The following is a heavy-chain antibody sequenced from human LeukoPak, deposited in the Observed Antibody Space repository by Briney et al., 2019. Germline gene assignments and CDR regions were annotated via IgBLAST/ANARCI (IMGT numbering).Heavy chain of an antibody. V-gene: IGHV3-7*01. CDR1: GFTFSSYS. Sequence: GGSLRLSCAASGFTFSSYSMSWVRQAPGKGLEWVANIKQDGSEKYYVDSVKGRFTISRDNGKNSLYLQMNSLRAEDTAVYYCARDRVGSGSPPPLQPLDYWGQGTLVTVSS. J-gene: IGHJ4*02. D-gene: IGHD3-22*01. CDR3: ARDRVGSGSPPPLQPLDY. CDR2: IKQDGSEK.